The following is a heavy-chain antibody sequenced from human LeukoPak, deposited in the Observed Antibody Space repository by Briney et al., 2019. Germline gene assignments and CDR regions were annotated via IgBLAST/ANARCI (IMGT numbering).Heavy chain of an antibody. CDR1: GGSIDIYY. V-gene: IGHV4-59*01. J-gene: IGHJ4*02. D-gene: IGHD1-26*01. CDR3: ARGVGRSALFDY. CDR2: IYYSGST. Sequence: PSETLSLTCTVSGGSIDIYYWSWIRQPPGKGLEWIGYIYYSGSTNYNPSLKSRVTISVDTSKNQFSLKLSSVTAADTAVYYCARGVGRSALFDYWGQGTLVTVSS.